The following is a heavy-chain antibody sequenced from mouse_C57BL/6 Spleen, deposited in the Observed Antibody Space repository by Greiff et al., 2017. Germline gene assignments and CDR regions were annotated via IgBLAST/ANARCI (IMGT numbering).Heavy chain of an antibody. CDR2: ISNKANGYTT. V-gene: IGHV7-3*01. J-gene: IGHJ4*01. CDR1: GFTFTDYY. CDR3: ARYHYGNYVGYDMDY. D-gene: IGHD2-1*01. Sequence: EVKLVESGGGLVQPGGSLSLSCAASGFTFTDYYMSWVRQPPGKALEWLGFISNKANGYTTEYSASVKGRFTISRDNFQSILYLQMNALRAENSATYYGARYHYGNYVGYDMDYWGQGTSVTVSS.